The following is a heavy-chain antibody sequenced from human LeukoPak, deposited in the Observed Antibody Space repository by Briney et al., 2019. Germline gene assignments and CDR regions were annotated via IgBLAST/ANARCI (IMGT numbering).Heavy chain of an antibody. D-gene: IGHD3-10*01. Sequence: GASVKVSCKASGYTFTSYYMHWVRQAPGQGLEWMGIINPSGGSTSYAQKFQGRVTMTRDTSTSTVYMELSSLRSEDTAVYYCARGGSGSYYLPRTPYYYYYMDVWGKGTTVTISS. J-gene: IGHJ6*03. V-gene: IGHV1-46*01. CDR3: ARGGSGSYYLPRTPYYYYYMDV. CDR1: GYTFTSYY. CDR2: INPSGGST.